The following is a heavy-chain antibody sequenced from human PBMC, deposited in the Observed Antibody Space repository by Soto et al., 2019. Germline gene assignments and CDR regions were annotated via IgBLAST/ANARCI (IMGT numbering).Heavy chain of an antibody. D-gene: IGHD5-18*01. CDR2: ISHDGSHK. CDR3: AKDSAGGYSYGYYFDY. J-gene: IGHJ4*02. Sequence: GGSLRLSCAASGLTFSNYGMHWVRQAPGKGLEWVALISHDGSHKYYGDSVKGRFTISRDDSKNTFYLQMNSLRAEDSAVYYCAKDSAGGYSYGYYFDYWXQGXLVXVSS. CDR1: GLTFSNYG. V-gene: IGHV3-30*18.